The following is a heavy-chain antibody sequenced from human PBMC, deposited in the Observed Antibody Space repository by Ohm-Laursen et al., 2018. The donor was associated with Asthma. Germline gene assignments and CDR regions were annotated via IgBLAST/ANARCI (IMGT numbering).Heavy chain of an antibody. CDR2: IYYSGST. D-gene: IGHD4-17*01. J-gene: IGHJ4*02. V-gene: IGHV4-59*07. CDR3: ARIRNDYGDYEFDY. Sequence: SDTLSLTCTVSGGSISSYYWSWIRQPPGKGLEWIGYIYYSGSTNHNPSLKSRVTISVDTSKNQFSLKLSSVTAADTAVYYCARIRNDYGDYEFDYWGQGTLVTVSS. CDR1: GGSISSYY.